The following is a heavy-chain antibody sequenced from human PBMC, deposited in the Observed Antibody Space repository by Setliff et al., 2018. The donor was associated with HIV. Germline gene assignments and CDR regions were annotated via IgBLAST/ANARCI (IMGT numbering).Heavy chain of an antibody. CDR3: ARGRWLQSFDY. V-gene: IGHV1-69*13. CDR1: GGSFSSFA. Sequence: SVKVSCKVSGGSFSSFAISWVRQAPGHGLEWMGGIIPVSGTTNYAQKVRGRVTLSADESTSTAYMQLSSLTSEDTAVYYCARGRWLQSFDYWGQGTLVTVS. CDR2: IIPVSGTT. J-gene: IGHJ4*02. D-gene: IGHD5-12*01.